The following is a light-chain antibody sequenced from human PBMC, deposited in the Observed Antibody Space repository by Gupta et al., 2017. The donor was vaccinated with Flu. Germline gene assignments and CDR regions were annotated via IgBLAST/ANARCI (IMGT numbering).Light chain of an antibody. Sequence: QSVLIQPPSASGTPGQRVIISCSGGYSNIESNAVNWYQHLPGKDTKRLIYSSNQRPSGVNDRFSCYKSGNYASLAISGLQSEDAADDYCTAWDDGLSSVLFGGGTKLTVL. CDR1: YSNIESNA. CDR2: SSN. CDR3: TAWDDGLSSVL. J-gene: IGLJ2*01. V-gene: IGLV1-44*01.